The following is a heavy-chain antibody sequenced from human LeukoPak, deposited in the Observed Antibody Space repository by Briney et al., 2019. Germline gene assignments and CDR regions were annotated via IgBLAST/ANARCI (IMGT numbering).Heavy chain of an antibody. V-gene: IGHV4-59*12. Sequence: PSETLSLTCTVSGGSISSYYWSWIRQPPGKGLEWIGYIYYTGSTYYNPSLKSRVTISVDTSKNQFSLKLSSVTAADTAVYYCARLSCGSTSCPLDYWGQGTLVTVSS. CDR1: GGSISSYY. CDR3: ARLSCGSTSCPLDY. D-gene: IGHD2-2*01. CDR2: IYYTGST. J-gene: IGHJ4*02.